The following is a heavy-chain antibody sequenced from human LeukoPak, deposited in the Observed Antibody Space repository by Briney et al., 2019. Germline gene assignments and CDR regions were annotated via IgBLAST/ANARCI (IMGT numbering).Heavy chain of an antibody. V-gene: IGHV3-23*01. J-gene: IGHJ4*02. Sequence: PGGSLRLSCAASGFTFSNYAMSWVRQAPRKGLEWVSGITGSGGSTHYSDSVDGRFTISRDNSNNVLYLQMSSLRADDTALYYCAKDQTYGSGNYHFDLWGQGTLVTVSS. CDR3: AKDQTYGSGNYHFDL. D-gene: IGHD3-10*01. CDR2: ITGSGGST. CDR1: GFTFSNYA.